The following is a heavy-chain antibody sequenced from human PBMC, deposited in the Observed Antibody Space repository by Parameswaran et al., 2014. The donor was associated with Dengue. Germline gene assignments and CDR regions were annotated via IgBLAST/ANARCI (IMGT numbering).Heavy chain of an antibody. D-gene: IGHD3-10*01. CDR2: IGPTGTII. J-gene: IGHJ3*02. V-gene: IGHV3-48*03. Sequence: VRQAPGKGLEWVSYIGPTGTIIYYADPVKGRFTISRDNAKNSLYLQMNSLRAEDTAVYYCARRGVTIIRGAFDIWGQGTMVTVSS. CDR3: ARRGVTIIRGAFDI.